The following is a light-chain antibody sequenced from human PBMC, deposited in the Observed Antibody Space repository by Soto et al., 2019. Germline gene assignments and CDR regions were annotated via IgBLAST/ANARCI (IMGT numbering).Light chain of an antibody. CDR3: ETWDSNTHTV. J-gene: IGLJ3*02. CDR1: SWHSSYI. Sequence: QPVLTQSSSASASLGSSVNLTCTLSSWHSSYIIAWHQQQPGKAPRYLMKLEGSGSYNKGSGVPDRFSGSSSGADRYLTISNLQFEDEADYYCETWDSNTHTVFGGGTKLTVL. V-gene: IGLV4-60*02. CDR2: LEGSGSY.